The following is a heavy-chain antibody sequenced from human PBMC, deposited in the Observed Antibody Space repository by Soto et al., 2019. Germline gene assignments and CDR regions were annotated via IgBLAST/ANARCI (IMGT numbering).Heavy chain of an antibody. V-gene: IGHV1-18*01. J-gene: IGHJ5*02. CDR1: GYTFTSYG. Sequence: QVQLVQSGAEVKKPGASVKVSCKASGYTFTSYGISWVRQAPGQGLEWMGWISAYNGNTNYAQKLQGRVTMTTDTSTSTAYMELRSLRSDDTAVYYCARDPVVVVAAWVSWFDPWGQGTLVTVSS. CDR2: ISAYNGNT. CDR3: ARDPVVVVAAWVSWFDP. D-gene: IGHD2-15*01.